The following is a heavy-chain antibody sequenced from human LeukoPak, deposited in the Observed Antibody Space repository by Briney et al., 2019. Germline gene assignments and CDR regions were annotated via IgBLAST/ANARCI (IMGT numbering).Heavy chain of an antibody. J-gene: IGHJ4*02. V-gene: IGHV5-51*01. CDR3: ARHSSGWYGPGDY. Sequence: GASLQISCKGSGYGFTNYWIGWVRQMPGKGLEWMGIIYPGDSDTRYSPSFQGQVTISADKSISTAYLQWSSLKASDTAMYYCARHSSGWYGPGDYWGQGTLVTVSS. D-gene: IGHD6-19*01. CDR2: IYPGDSDT. CDR1: GYGFTNYW.